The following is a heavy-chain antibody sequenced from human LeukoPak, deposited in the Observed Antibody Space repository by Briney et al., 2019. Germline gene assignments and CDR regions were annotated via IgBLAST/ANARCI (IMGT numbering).Heavy chain of an antibody. CDR2: MNPNSGNT. CDR1: GYTFTSYD. V-gene: IGHV1-8*01. CDR3: ARGRGSGWYDAFDI. D-gene: IGHD6-19*01. Sequence: ASVKVSCKASGYTFTSYDINWVRQATGQGLEWVGWMNPNSGNTGYAQKFQGRVTMTRNTSISTAYMELSSLRSEDTAVYYCARGRGSGWYDAFDIWGQGTMVTVSS. J-gene: IGHJ3*02.